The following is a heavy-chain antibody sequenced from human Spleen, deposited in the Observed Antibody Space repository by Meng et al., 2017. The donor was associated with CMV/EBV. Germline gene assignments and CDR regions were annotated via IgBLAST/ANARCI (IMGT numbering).Heavy chain of an antibody. CDR1: GGSISSYY. CDR3: AREPEGINWFDP. V-gene: IGHV4-4*07. CDR2: IYTSGST. D-gene: IGHD6-13*01. J-gene: IGHJ5*02. Sequence: QVQLKESGPGLLQPSENLSLTCTFSGGSISSYYWSWIRQHAGKGLEWIGRIYTSGSTNYNPSLKSRVTMSVDTSKNQFSLTLSSVTAADTAVYYCAREPEGINWFDPWGQGTLVTVSS.